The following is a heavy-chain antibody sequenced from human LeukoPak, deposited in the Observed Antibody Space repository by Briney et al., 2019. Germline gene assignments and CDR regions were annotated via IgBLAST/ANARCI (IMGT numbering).Heavy chain of an antibody. CDR1: EFTFSSYG. CDR3: ARDQWWQLIAVAMTSYFDC. D-gene: IGHD6-19*01. J-gene: IGHJ4*02. CDR2: ISGSGGST. V-gene: IGHV3-23*01. Sequence: AGGSLRLSCAASEFTFSSYGMSWVRQAPGKGLEWVSSISGSGGSTQYADSVQGRFAISRDNSKNTLYLQMYSLRVEDTAVYYCARDQWWQLIAVAMTSYFDCWGQGTLVTVSS.